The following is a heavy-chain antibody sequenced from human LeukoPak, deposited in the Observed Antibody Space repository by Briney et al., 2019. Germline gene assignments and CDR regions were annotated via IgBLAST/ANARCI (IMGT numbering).Heavy chain of an antibody. Sequence: GGSLRLSCAVSGFTFSSYAMHWVRQAPGKGLEWVSGISGGVGTTYYVDSVKGRFTISRDNSKNTLFLQMNSLRAEDTAVYYCATKVVTDAFDIWGQGTMVTVSS. V-gene: IGHV3-23*01. J-gene: IGHJ3*02. CDR1: GFTFSSYA. D-gene: IGHD3-22*01. CDR3: ATKVVTDAFDI. CDR2: ISGGVGTT.